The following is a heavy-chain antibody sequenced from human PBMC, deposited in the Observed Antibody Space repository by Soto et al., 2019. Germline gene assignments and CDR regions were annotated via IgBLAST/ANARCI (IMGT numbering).Heavy chain of an antibody. J-gene: IGHJ4*02. CDR3: STDWVSYSSSPWYYFDY. D-gene: IGHD6-6*01. CDR1: GFTFSNAW. V-gene: IGHV3-15*01. Sequence: GGSLRLSCAASGFTFSNAWMSWVRQAPGKGLEWVGRIKSKTDGGTTDYAAPVKGRFTISRVDSKNTLYLQMNSLKTEDTAVYYCSTDWVSYSSSPWYYFDYWGQGTLVTVSS. CDR2: IKSKTDGGTT.